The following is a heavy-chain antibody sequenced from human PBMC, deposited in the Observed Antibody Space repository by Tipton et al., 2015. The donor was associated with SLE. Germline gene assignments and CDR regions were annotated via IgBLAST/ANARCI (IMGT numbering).Heavy chain of an antibody. CDR1: GGSFSGYY. Sequence: LRLSCAVYGGSFSGYYWSWIRQPPGKGLEWIGEINHSGSTNYNPSLKSRVTISVDTSKNQFSLKLSSVTAADTAVYYCARAGYSSAGLDYWGQGTLVTVSS. D-gene: IGHD6-25*01. CDR3: ARAGYSSAGLDY. V-gene: IGHV4-34*01. CDR2: INHSGST. J-gene: IGHJ4*02.